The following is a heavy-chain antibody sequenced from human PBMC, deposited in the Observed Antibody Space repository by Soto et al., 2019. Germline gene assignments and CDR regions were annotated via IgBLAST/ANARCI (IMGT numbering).Heavy chain of an antibody. CDR3: ARDRTVVTAHAYYYYGMDV. CDR1: GYTFTGYY. V-gene: IGHV1-2*04. Sequence: ASVKVSCKASGYTFTGYYMHWVRQAPGQGLEWMGWINPNSGGTNYAQKFQGWVTMTRDTSISTAYMELSRLRSDDTAVYYCARDRTVVTAHAYYYYGMDVWGQGTTVTVSS. D-gene: IGHD2-15*01. J-gene: IGHJ6*02. CDR2: INPNSGGT.